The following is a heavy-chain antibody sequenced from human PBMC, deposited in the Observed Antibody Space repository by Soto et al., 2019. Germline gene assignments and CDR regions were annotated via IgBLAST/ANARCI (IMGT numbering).Heavy chain of an antibody. CDR3: AKDLAYDTSGYFPYYFQY. J-gene: IGHJ4*02. V-gene: IGHV3-23*01. Sequence: PGGSLRLSCAASGFTFYSYAMSWVRQAPGKALEWVPGISGSGGSTYYADSVKGRFTSSRDNSKNTLYLQMNSLRAEDTAVYYCAKDLAYDTSGYFPYYFQYWGQGALVTVSS. CDR1: GFTFYSYA. CDR2: ISGSGGST. D-gene: IGHD3-22*01.